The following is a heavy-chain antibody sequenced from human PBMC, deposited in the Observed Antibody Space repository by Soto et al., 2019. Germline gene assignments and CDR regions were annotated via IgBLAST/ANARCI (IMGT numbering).Heavy chain of an antibody. J-gene: IGHJ1*01. D-gene: IGHD3-3*02. Sequence: ASVKVSCKASGYTFTSYPIHWVRQAPGERLEWMGWINAGNGNTTYSPKFQGRVTIARDASASTAYMELSGLRSEDTAVYYCARPDTTFLEWFSPPSFHHWGQGTLVTVSS. CDR2: INAGNGNT. CDR3: ARPDTTFLEWFSPPSFHH. CDR1: GYTFTSYP. V-gene: IGHV1-3*01.